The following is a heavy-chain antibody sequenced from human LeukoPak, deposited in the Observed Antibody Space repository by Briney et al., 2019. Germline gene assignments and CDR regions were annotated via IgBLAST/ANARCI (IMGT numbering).Heavy chain of an antibody. CDR3: ARHWSSWGYFDY. D-gene: IGHD6-13*01. CDR1: GSGGSISSYY. J-gene: IGHJ4*02. V-gene: IGHV4-4*07. Sequence: SETLSLTCTVSGSGGSISSYYWRWIRQPAGKGLEWIGRIYTSGSTNYNPSLKSRVTISLDTSKNQFSLTLSSVTAADTAVYYCARHWSSWGYFDYWGQGTLVTVSS. CDR2: IYTSGST.